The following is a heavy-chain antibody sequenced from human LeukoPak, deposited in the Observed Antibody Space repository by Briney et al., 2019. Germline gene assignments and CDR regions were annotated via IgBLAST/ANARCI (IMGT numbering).Heavy chain of an antibody. CDR1: GGSISSSSYY. CDR2: IYYSGST. V-gene: IGHV4-39*01. CDR3: ARAPSRYCTNGVCWPRRQDAFDI. Sequence: SETLSLTCTVSGGSISSSSYYWGWIRQPPGKGLERIGSIYYSGSTYYNPSLKSRATISVDTSKNQFSLKLSSVTAADTAVYYCARAPSRYCTNGVCWPRRQDAFDIWGQGTMVTVSS. J-gene: IGHJ3*02. D-gene: IGHD2-8*01.